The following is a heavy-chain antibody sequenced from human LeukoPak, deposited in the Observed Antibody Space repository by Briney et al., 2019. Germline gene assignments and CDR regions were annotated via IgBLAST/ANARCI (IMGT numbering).Heavy chain of an antibody. J-gene: IGHJ3*02. V-gene: IGHV3-23*01. D-gene: IGHD6-19*01. Sequence: GGSLRLSCAGSGFTLSNYALTWVRQVPGKGLEWVSSISGSGGSTYYADSVKGRFTISRDNAKNSLYLQMNSLRAEDTAVYYCARVPPQWLPNRDAFDIWGQGTMVTVSS. CDR1: GFTLSNYA. CDR2: ISGSGGST. CDR3: ARVPPQWLPNRDAFDI.